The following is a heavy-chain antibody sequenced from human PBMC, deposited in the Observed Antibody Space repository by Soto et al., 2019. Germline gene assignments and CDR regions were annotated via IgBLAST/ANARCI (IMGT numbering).Heavy chain of an antibody. D-gene: IGHD4-17*01. CDR3: ARHTRGDHIDYGDPWYFDL. J-gene: IGHJ2*01. CDR1: GGSISSYY. Sequence: QVQLQESGPGLVKPSETLSLTCTVSGGSISSYYWTWIRQPPGKGLEWIGFIYYIGSTFYNPSLESRVTISVDTSKNQFSLRLSSVTAADTALYYCARHTRGDHIDYGDPWYFDLWGRGTLVTVSP. V-gene: IGHV4-59*08. CDR2: IYYIGST.